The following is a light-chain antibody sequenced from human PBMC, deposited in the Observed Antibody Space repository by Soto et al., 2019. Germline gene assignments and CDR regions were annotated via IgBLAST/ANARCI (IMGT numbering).Light chain of an antibody. J-gene: IGKJ4*01. CDR3: QQSSSTPLT. Sequence: IPMTQSPSSLSASVGDRVTITCRASETISHYLNWYQQKPGKAPKLLIYGASKLESGVPSRFSGSGSGTDFTLTITSLQTEDFATYYCQQSSSTPLTFGGGTKVEIK. CDR1: ETISHY. CDR2: GAS. V-gene: IGKV1-39*01.